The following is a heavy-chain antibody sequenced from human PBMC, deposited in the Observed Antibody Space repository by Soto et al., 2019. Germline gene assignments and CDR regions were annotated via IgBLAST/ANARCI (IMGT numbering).Heavy chain of an antibody. CDR2: IIPIFGTA. CDR3: ARPRNYDSSGYYLEYGIFDI. J-gene: IGHJ3*02. V-gene: IGHV1-69*01. Sequence: SVKVSCKASGGPFISYAIIWVRHAPGQGLERMGGIIPIFGTANYAQKFQGRVTITADESTSTAYMELSSLRSEDTAVYYCARPRNYDSSGYYLEYGIFDIWGQGTMVTVSS. CDR1: GGPFISYA. D-gene: IGHD3-22*01.